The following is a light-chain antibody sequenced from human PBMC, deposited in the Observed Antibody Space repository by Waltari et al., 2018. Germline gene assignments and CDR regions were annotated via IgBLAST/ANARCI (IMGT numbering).Light chain of an antibody. J-gene: IGKJ1*01. CDR3: QQYSGSPPWT. CDR1: QSISYW. Sequence: DIQMAQSPSTLAASVGDRVTITCRASQSISYWLAWYQQKPGQAPKLPIYRASNLIDGVPSRFSGRGAWTEFTLTIDSLQPDDFATYFCQQYSGSPPWTFGQGTKVEIK. CDR2: RAS. V-gene: IGKV1-5*03.